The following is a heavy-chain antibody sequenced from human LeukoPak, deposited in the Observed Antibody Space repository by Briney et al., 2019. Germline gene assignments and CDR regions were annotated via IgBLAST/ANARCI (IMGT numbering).Heavy chain of an antibody. V-gene: IGHV4-59*12. Sequence: SETLSLTCTVSGGSISSYYWSWIRQPPGKGLEWIGYIYYSGSTNYNPSLKSRVTISVDTSKNQFSLKLSSVTAADTAVYYCARDNDPYYYYYMDVWGKGTTVTVSS. J-gene: IGHJ6*03. CDR1: GGSISSYY. CDR3: ARDNDPYYYYYMDV. D-gene: IGHD1-1*01. CDR2: IYYSGST.